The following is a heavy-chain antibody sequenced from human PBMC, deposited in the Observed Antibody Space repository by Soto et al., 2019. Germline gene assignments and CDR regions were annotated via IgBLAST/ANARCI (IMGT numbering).Heavy chain of an antibody. J-gene: IGHJ5*02. D-gene: IGHD1-26*01. CDR2: IKPSHGTT. V-gene: IGHV1-46*01. Sequence: QVQLAQSGAEMKEPGASVKVSCKASGYTFTSYRMHWVRQAPGQGLGWMGIIKPSHGTTTYAHKFQRRVTMTSYTSTRTVYMELSGLTSEDTAVYYCSSCGSGRSCYTFPINHWGQGTLVTVSS. CDR1: GYTFTSYR. CDR3: SSCGSGRSCYTFPINH.